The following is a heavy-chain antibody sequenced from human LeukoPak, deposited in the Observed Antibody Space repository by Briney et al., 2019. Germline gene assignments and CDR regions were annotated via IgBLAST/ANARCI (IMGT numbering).Heavy chain of an antibody. V-gene: IGHV3-20*01. J-gene: IGHJ6*02. CDR1: GFTFDDYY. CDR2: INWNGGSS. Sequence: GGSLRLSCAASGFTFDDYYMSWVRQAPGKELEWVSGINWNGGSSGYADSVKGRFTISRDNAKNSLYLQMNSLRAEDTALYHCARYSPDYYGSGTSFGYGMDVWGRGTTVTVSS. CDR3: ARYSPDYYGSGTSFGYGMDV. D-gene: IGHD3-10*01.